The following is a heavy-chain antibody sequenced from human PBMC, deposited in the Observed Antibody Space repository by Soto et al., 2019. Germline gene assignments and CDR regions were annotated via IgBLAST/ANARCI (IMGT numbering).Heavy chain of an antibody. CDR3: ARVGGEESEYYYYSYMDV. Sequence: ASVKVSCKASGYTFTSYGISWVRQAPGQGLEWMGWISAYNGNTNYAQKLQGRVTMTTDTSTSTAYMELRSLRSDDTAVYYCARVGGEESEYYYYSYMDVWGKGTTVTVSS. D-gene: IGHD3-10*01. V-gene: IGHV1-18*01. J-gene: IGHJ6*03. CDR2: ISAYNGNT. CDR1: GYTFTSYG.